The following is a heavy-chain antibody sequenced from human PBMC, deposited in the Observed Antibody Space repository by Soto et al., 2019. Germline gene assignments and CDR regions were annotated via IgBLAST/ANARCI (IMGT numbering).Heavy chain of an antibody. J-gene: IGHJ4*02. Sequence: QAGGSLRLSCAASGFTFTSYGMHWVRQAPGKGLEWVAVISYDGSNKYGADSVKGRFTISRDNSKNTLYLQMNGLRAEDTAVYYCAKSSRITMIVVVITQPDYWGQGTLVTVSS. CDR2: ISYDGSNK. CDR1: GFTFTSYG. V-gene: IGHV3-30*18. CDR3: AKSSRITMIVVVITQPDY. D-gene: IGHD3-22*01.